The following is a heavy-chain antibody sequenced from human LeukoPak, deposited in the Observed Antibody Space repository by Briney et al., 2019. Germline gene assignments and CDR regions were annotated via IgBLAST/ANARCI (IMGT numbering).Heavy chain of an antibody. CDR2: ISFDGTNK. J-gene: IGHJ4*02. V-gene: IGHV3-30*04. CDR1: GGSLSNYA. D-gene: IGHD4-17*01. CDR3: ATDYGDYEPIDY. Sequence: PGRSLRLSCTASGGSLSNYAMHWVRRPPGRGLEWVAVISFDGTNKYYGDSVEGRFSVSRDNSKNTLYLQMNSLRPDDTAMYYCATDYGDYEPIDYWGQGTLVTVSS.